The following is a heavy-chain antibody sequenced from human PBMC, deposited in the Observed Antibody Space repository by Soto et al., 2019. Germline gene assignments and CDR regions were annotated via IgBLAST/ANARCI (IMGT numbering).Heavy chain of an antibody. CDR1: GFTFSSYG. CDR3: AKESVDGITGKKYYYYGIDV. V-gene: IGHV3-30*18. J-gene: IGHJ6*02. D-gene: IGHD1-20*01. CDR2: ISYDGSNK. Sequence: QVQLVESGGGVVQPGRSLRLSCAASGFTFSSYGMHWVRQAPGKGLEWVAVISYDGSNKYYADSVKGRFTISRDNSKNTLYLQMSSLRAEDTAVYYCAKESVDGITGKKYYYYGIDVWGQGTTVTVSS.